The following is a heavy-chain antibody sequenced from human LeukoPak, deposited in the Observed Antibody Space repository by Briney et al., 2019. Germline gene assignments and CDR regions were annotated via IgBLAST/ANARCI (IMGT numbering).Heavy chain of an antibody. CDR1: GYTFTSYG. D-gene: IGHD3-16*02. V-gene: IGHV1-18*01. CDR2: ISAYNGNT. J-gene: IGHJ4*02. CDR3: ARDRADYIWGSYRYTTHGY. Sequence: VASVKVSCKASGYTFTSYGISWVRQAPGQGLEWMGWISAYNGNTNYAQKLQGRVTMTTDTSTSTAYMELRSLRSDDTAVYYCARDRADYIWGSYRYTTHGYWGQGTLVTVSS.